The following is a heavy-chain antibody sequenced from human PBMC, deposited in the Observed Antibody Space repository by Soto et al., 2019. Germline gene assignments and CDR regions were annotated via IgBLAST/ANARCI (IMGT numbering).Heavy chain of an antibody. D-gene: IGHD3-10*01. CDR3: ARGGLWFGELLPYYYYGMHV. V-gene: IGHV4-4*07. Sequence: SETLSLTCTVSGGSISSYYWSWIRQPAGKGLEWIGRIYTSGSTNYNPSLKSRVTMSVDTSKNQFSLKLSSVTAADTAVYYCARGGLWFGELLPYYYYGMHVWGQGTTVTVYS. J-gene: IGHJ6*02. CDR2: IYTSGST. CDR1: GGSISSYY.